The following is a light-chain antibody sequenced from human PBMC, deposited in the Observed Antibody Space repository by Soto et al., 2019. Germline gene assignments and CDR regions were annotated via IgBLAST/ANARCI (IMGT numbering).Light chain of an antibody. Sequence: DIQMTQSPSSLSASVGDSVTITCRASQSVGNFLSWYQQKPGRAPKLLIYPASSLQYGVPSRFSGSGSGTDFTLTISSLQPEDFATYYCQQSYSTPWTFGQGTKVEIK. CDR2: PAS. CDR3: QQSYSTPWT. CDR1: QSVGNF. J-gene: IGKJ1*01. V-gene: IGKV1-39*01.